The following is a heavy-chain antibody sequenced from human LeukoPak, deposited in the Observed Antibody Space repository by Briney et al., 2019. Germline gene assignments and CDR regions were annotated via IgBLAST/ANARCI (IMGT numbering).Heavy chain of an antibody. CDR3: ARAYSYGSDYYYGMDV. Sequence: ASVKDSCKASGYTFTSYGISWVRQAPGQGLEWMGWISGYNGNTKYAHKVQGRVTMTTDTSTGTAYMELRRLRSDDTAVYYCARAYSYGSDYYYGMDVWGQGTTVTVSS. CDR1: GYTFTSYG. J-gene: IGHJ6*02. CDR2: ISGYNGNT. V-gene: IGHV1-18*01. D-gene: IGHD5-18*01.